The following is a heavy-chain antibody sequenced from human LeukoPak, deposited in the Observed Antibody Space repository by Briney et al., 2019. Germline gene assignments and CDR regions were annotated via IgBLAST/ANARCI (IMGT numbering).Heavy chain of an antibody. Sequence: ASVKVSCKASGYTFTSYYMHWVRQGPGQGLGWMGIIKTSGGRTTNAQKSQGRVTMTRDTSTSTVHMELNSLRSEDAAVYYCARAYGSGRESDYWGQGTLVTVSS. V-gene: IGHV1-46*01. CDR3: ARAYGSGRESDY. D-gene: IGHD3-10*01. CDR1: GYTFTSYY. CDR2: IKTSGGRT. J-gene: IGHJ4*02.